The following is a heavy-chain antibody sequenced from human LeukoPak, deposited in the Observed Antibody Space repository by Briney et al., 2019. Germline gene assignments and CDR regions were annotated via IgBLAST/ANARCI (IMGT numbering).Heavy chain of an antibody. CDR1: GFTFSSYG. V-gene: IGHV3-30*18. CDR2: ISYDGSNK. J-gene: IGHJ5*02. Sequence: GRSLRLSCAASGFTFSSYGMHWVRQAPGKGLEWVAVISYDGSNKYYADSVKGRFTISRDNSKNTLYLQMNSLRAEDTAVYYCAKDRSSPTTGWFDPWGQGTLVTVSS. CDR3: AKDRSSPTTGWFDP. D-gene: IGHD2-2*01.